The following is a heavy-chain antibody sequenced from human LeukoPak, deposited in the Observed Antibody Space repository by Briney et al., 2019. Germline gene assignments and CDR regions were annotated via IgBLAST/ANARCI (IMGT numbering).Heavy chain of an antibody. V-gene: IGHV1-2*02. Sequence: ASVKVSCKASGYTFTAYYIHWVRQAPGQGLEWIGWISPNTGGTNYAQNFQGRVTMTRDTSISTAYMELSSLRSDDTAVYYCARDWGLSGSYYGFSDYWGQGTLVTVSS. CDR3: ARDWGLSGSYYGFSDY. CDR1: GYTFTAYY. D-gene: IGHD3-10*01. CDR2: ISPNTGGT. J-gene: IGHJ4*02.